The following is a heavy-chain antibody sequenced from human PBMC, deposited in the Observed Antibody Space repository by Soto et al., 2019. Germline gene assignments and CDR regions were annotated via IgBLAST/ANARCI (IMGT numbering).Heavy chain of an antibody. CDR1: GGTFSSYA. V-gene: IGHV1-69*06. CDR3: ASPIRFLEWLTAPFDY. J-gene: IGHJ4*02. D-gene: IGHD3-3*01. CDR2: IIPIFGTA. Sequence: SVKVSCKASGGTFSSYAISWVRQAPGQGLEWMGGIIPIFGTANYAQKFQGRVTITADKPTSTAYMELSSLRSEDTAVYYCASPIRFLEWLTAPFDYWGQGTLVTVSS.